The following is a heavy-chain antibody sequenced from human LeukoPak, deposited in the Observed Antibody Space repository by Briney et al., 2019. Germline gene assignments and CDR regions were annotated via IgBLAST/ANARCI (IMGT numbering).Heavy chain of an antibody. CDR2: ISGSGGST. CDR3: AKERSRITIFGVVKHDAFDI. D-gene: IGHD3-3*01. CDR1: GFTFSYHW. Sequence: GGSLRLSCAASGFTFSYHWMTWVRQAPGKGLEWVSAISGSGGSTYYADSVKGRFTISRDNSKNTLFLQMNSLRAEDTAVYYCAKERSRITIFGVVKHDAFDIWGQGTMVTVSS. V-gene: IGHV3-23*01. J-gene: IGHJ3*02.